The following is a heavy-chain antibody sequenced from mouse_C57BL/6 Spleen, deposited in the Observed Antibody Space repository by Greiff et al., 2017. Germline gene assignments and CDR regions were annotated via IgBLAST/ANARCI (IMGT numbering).Heavy chain of an antibody. CDR3: ARYFGYDEAY. D-gene: IGHD2-2*01. V-gene: IGHV1-82*01. J-gene: IGHJ3*01. CDR1: GYAFSSSW. CDR2: IYPGDGDT. Sequence: QVQLQQSGPELVKPGASVKISCKASGYAFSSSWMNWVKQRPGKGLEWIGRIYPGDGDTNYNGKFKGKATLTADKSSSTAYMQLSSLTSEDSAVYFCARYFGYDEAYGGQGTLVTVSA.